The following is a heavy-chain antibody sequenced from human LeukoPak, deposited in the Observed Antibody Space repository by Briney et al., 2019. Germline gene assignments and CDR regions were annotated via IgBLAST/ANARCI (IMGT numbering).Heavy chain of an antibody. Sequence: PGGSLRLSCAASGFTFSNYGMHWVRQAPGKGLEWVAVISYDGSDKFYADSVKGRFTISRDNSKNTLYLQMNSLRAEDMALYYCARLSYGSGRSFDYWGQGTLVTVSS. D-gene: IGHD3-10*01. V-gene: IGHV3-30*03. CDR1: GFTFSNYG. CDR3: ARLSYGSGRSFDY. J-gene: IGHJ4*02. CDR2: ISYDGSDK.